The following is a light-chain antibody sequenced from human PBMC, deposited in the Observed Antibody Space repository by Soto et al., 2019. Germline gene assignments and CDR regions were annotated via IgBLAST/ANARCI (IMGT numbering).Light chain of an antibody. Sequence: DIQMTQSPSTLSASVGDRVTITCRASQSISSWFAWYQQRPGKAPKLLIYKASNLESGVPSRFSGSGSGTELTLTISTVHPDEFACYYCQQYYTYSWTFGPGTKVEMK. CDR3: QQYYTYSWT. V-gene: IGKV1-5*03. CDR2: KAS. J-gene: IGKJ1*01. CDR1: QSISSW.